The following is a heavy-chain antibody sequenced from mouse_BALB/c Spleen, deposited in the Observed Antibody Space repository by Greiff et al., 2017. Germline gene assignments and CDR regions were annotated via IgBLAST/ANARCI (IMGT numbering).Heavy chain of an antibody. CDR3: ARDPVVAPFDY. CDR1: GFTFSSYG. CDR2: INSNGGST. V-gene: IGHV5-6-3*01. Sequence: EVQGVESGGGLVQPGGSLKLSCAASGFTFSSYGMSWVRQTPDKRLELVATINSNGGSTYYPDSVKGRFTISRDNAKNTLYLQMSSLKSEDTAMYYCARDPVVAPFDYWGQGTTLTVAS. J-gene: IGHJ2*01. D-gene: IGHD1-1*01.